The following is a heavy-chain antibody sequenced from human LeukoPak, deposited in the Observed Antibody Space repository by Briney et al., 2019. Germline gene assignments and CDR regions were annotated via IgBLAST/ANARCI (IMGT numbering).Heavy chain of an antibody. V-gene: IGHV4-59*12. CDR1: GGSISSYY. J-gene: IGHJ6*02. CDR2: IYYSGST. D-gene: IGHD2-2*01. CDR3: ARVVVVVPAAPDYYGMDV. Sequence: SETLSLTCTVSGGSISSYYWSWIRQPPGKGLEWIGYIYYSGSTNYNPSLKSRVTISVDTSKNQFSLKLSSVTAADTAVYYCARVVVVVPAAPDYYGMDVWGQGTTVTVSS.